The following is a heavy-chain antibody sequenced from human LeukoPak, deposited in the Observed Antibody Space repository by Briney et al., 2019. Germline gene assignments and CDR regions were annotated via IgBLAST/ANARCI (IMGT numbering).Heavy chain of an antibody. D-gene: IGHD3-22*01. CDR1: GGSISSYY. CDR3: ARVRRYYYDSSGYYPYYFDY. J-gene: IGHJ4*02. CDR2: IYYSGST. Sequence: SETLSLTCTVSGGSISSYYWSWIRQPPGKGLEWIGYIYYSGSTNYNPSLKSRVTISVDTSKNQFSLKLSSVTAADTAVYYCARVRRYYYDSSGYYPYYFDYWGQGTLVTVSS. V-gene: IGHV4-59*01.